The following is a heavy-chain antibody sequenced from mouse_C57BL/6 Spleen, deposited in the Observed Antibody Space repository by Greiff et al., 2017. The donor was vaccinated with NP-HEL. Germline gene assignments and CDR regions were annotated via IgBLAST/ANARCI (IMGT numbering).Heavy chain of an antibody. J-gene: IGHJ2*01. Sequence: DVKLQESGAELVRPGASVKLSCTASGFNIKDDYMHWVKQRPEQGLEWIGWIDPENGDTEYASKFQGKATITADTSSNTAYLQLSSLTSDDTAVYYCTTPDGGNDYWGQGTTLTVSS. D-gene: IGHD1-1*02. CDR2: IDPENGDT. CDR1: GFNIKDDY. CDR3: TTPDGGNDY. V-gene: IGHV14-4*01.